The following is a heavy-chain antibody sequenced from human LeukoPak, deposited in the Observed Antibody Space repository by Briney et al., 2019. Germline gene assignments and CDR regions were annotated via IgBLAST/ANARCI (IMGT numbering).Heavy chain of an antibody. J-gene: IGHJ6*02. V-gene: IGHV1-18*01. CDR2: ISAYNGNT. CDR3: AREPGYCSSTSCVYGMDV. CDR1: GYTFTSYG. Sequence: ASVKVSCKASGYTFTSYGISWVRQAPGQGLEWMGWISAYNGNTNYAQKLQGRVTMTTDTSTSTAYMELRSLRSDDTAVYYCAREPGYCSSTSCVYGMDVWGQGTTVTVSS. D-gene: IGHD2-2*03.